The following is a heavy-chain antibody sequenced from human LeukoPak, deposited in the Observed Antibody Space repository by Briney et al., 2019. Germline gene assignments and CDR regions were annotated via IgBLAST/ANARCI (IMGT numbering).Heavy chain of an antibody. D-gene: IGHD3-3*01. CDR3: AKPDANYDFWNLPPDY. V-gene: IGHV3-30*04. J-gene: IGHJ4*02. CDR2: ISYDGSNK. Sequence: PGGSLRLSCAASGFTFSSYAMHWVRQAPGKGLEWVAVISYDGSNKYYADSVKGRFTISRDNSKNTLYLLMNSLRAEDTAVYYCAKPDANYDFWNLPPDYWGQGTLVTVSS. CDR1: GFTFSSYA.